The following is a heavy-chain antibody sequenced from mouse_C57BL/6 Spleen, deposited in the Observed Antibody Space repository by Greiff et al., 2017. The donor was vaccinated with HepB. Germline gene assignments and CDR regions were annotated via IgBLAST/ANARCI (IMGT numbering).Heavy chain of an antibody. J-gene: IGHJ3*01. D-gene: IGHD2-3*01. CDR1: GYSITSGYY. CDR3: ARLGHGYYAWFAY. CDR2: ISYDGSN. Sequence: VQLKESGPGLVKPSQSLSLTCSVTGYSITSGYYWNWIRQFPGNKLEWMGYISYDGSNNYNPSLKNRISITRDTSKNQFFLKLNSVTTEDTATYYCARLGHGYYAWFAYWGQGTLVTVSA. V-gene: IGHV3-6*01.